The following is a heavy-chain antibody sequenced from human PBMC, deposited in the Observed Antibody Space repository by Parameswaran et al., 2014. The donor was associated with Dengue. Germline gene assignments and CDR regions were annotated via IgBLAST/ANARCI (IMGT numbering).Heavy chain of an antibody. CDR3: ARDTGSGSYYSTFDY. CDR2: ISPVDSDT. V-gene: IGHV5-51*01. J-gene: IGHJ4*02. Sequence: VRQAPGKGLECMGIISPVDSDTRYGPSFQGHVTMSADKSISTVYLQWNSLQASDTATYFCARDTGSGSYYSTFDYWGQGTLVTVSS. D-gene: IGHD3-10*01.